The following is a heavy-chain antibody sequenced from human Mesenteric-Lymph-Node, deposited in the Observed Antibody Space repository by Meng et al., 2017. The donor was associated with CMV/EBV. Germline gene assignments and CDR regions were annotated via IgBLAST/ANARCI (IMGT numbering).Heavy chain of an antibody. CDR3: ARGGPYYYDSSGYP. J-gene: IGHJ5*02. D-gene: IGHD3-22*01. CDR2: IYHSRST. Sequence: SETLSLTCAVSGGSVSSGNWWSWVGQPPGQGLEWIAKIYHSRSTNYKSSLKSRVTMSVDRSKKQFSLKLSSVTAADTAVYYCARGGPYYYDSSGYPWGQGTLVTVSS. CDR1: GGSVSSGNW. V-gene: IGHV4-4*02.